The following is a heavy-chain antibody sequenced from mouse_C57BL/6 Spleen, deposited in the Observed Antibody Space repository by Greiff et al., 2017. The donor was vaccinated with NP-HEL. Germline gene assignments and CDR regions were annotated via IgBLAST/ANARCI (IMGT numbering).Heavy chain of an antibody. CDR3: ARVRNPEYYAMDY. J-gene: IGHJ4*01. Sequence: EVKLMESGPGLVKPSQSLSLTCSVTGYSITSGYYWNWIRQFPGNKLAWMGYISYDGSNNYNPSLKNRISITRDTSKNQFFLKLNSVTTEDTATYYCARVRNPEYYAMDYWGQGTSVTVSS. CDR1: GYSITSGYY. V-gene: IGHV3-6*01. CDR2: ISYDGSN.